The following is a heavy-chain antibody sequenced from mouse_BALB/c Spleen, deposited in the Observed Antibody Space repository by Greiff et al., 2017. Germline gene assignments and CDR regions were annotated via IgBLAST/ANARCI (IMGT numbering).Heavy chain of an antibody. J-gene: IGHJ3*01. V-gene: IGHV1-74*01. Sequence: QVQLQQPGAELVRPGASVKMSCKASGYTFTSYGMNWVKQRPEKGLEWIGRINPYDSETHYNQKFKDKAIMTVDKSSSTAYMQLSSLTSEDSAVYYCARNYYGSSWFAYWGQGTLVTVSA. D-gene: IGHD1-1*01. CDR1: GYTFTSYG. CDR3: ARNYYGSSWFAY. CDR2: INPYDSET.